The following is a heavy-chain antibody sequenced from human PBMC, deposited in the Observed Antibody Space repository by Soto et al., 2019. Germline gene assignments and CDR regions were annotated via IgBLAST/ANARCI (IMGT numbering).Heavy chain of an antibody. CDR2: ISYDGSNK. J-gene: IGHJ6*02. CDR3: AKGWRQLVRDTYGMDV. V-gene: IGHV3-30*18. D-gene: IGHD6-13*01. Sequence: QVQLVESGGGVVQPGRSLRLSCAASGFTFSTYGMHWVRQAPGKGLEWVAVISYDGSNKYYADCVKGRLTISRDNSKNTLYLQMNSLRDEDTAVYYCAKGWRQLVRDTYGMDVWGQGTTVTVSS. CDR1: GFTFSTYG.